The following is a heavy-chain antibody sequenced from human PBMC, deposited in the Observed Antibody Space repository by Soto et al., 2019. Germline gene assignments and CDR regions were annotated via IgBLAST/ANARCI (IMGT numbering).Heavy chain of an antibody. Sequence: GGSVRLSCAASGFTFSSYAMSWFRQAPGKGLEWVSAISGSGGSTYYADSVKGRFTISRDNSKNTLYLQMNSLRAEDTAVYYCATPLNYDFWSGGFFDYWGQGTLVTVSS. V-gene: IGHV3-23*01. CDR3: ATPLNYDFWSGGFFDY. CDR1: GFTFSSYA. J-gene: IGHJ4*02. CDR2: ISGSGGST. D-gene: IGHD3-3*01.